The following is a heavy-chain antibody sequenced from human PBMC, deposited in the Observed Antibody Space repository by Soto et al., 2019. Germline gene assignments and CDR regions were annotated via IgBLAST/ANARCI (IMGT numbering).Heavy chain of an antibody. J-gene: IGHJ3*02. Sequence: PSETLSLTCAVSGGSISGSNWWSWVRQPPGKGLEWIGEIYHSGSTNYNPSLKSRVTISVDKSKNQFSLKLSSVTAADTAVYYCARGWDIVVVPAAIDAFDIWGQGTMVTVSS. D-gene: IGHD2-2*01. CDR1: GGSISGSNW. CDR3: ARGWDIVVVPAAIDAFDI. CDR2: IYHSGST. V-gene: IGHV4-4*02.